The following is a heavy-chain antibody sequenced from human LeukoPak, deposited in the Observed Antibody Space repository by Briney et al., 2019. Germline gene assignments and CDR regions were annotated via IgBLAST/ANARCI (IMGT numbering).Heavy chain of an antibody. D-gene: IGHD6-19*01. Sequence: SETLSLTCTVSGGSISSYYWSWIRQPPGKGLEWIGYIYYSGSTNYNPSLKSRVTISEDTSKNQFSLKLSSVTAADTAVYYCARVAGTVGWFDPWGQGTLVTVSS. V-gene: IGHV4-59*01. J-gene: IGHJ5*02. CDR1: GGSISSYY. CDR3: ARVAGTVGWFDP. CDR2: IYYSGST.